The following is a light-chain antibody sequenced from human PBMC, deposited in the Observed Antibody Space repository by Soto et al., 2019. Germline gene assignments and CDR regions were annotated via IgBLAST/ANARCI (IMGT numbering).Light chain of an antibody. CDR2: GAS. CDR3: QQYATSPPRT. CDR1: QSVSDNL. V-gene: IGKV3-20*01. J-gene: IGKJ1*01. Sequence: EIVLTQSPGTLSLSLGERATLSCRASQSVSDNLLAWYQQKPGQAPRLLIYGASSRATGIPDRFSGSGSGTDFTLTISRLETEDFGVYYCQQYATSPPRTFGQGTKVEIK.